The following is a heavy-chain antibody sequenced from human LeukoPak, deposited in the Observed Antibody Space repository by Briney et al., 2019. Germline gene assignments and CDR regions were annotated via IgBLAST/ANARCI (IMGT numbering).Heavy chain of an antibody. D-gene: IGHD3-16*01. J-gene: IGHJ3*02. Sequence: PSQTLSLTCTVSGGSISSGGYSWSWIRQPPGKGLEWIGYIYHSGSTYYNPSLKSRVTISVDRSKNQFSLKLSSVTAADTAVYYCARKGENEDAFDIWGQGTMVTVSS. V-gene: IGHV4-30-2*01. CDR2: IYHSGST. CDR1: GGSISSGGYS. CDR3: ARKGENEDAFDI.